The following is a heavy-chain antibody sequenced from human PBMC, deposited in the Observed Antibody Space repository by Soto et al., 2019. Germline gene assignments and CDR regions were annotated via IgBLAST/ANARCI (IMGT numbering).Heavy chain of an antibody. D-gene: IGHD6-13*01. CDR1: GFTFSSYG. CDR3: AKDFLAAAGTRSLQPVGY. CDR2: ISYDGSNK. V-gene: IGHV3-30*18. J-gene: IGHJ4*02. Sequence: QVQLVESGGGVVQPGRSLRLSCAASGFTFSSYGMHWVRQAPGKGLEWVAVISYDGSNKYYADSVKGRFTISRDNSKNTXXLQMNSLRAEDTAVYYCAKDFLAAAGTRSLQPVGYWGQGTLVTVSS.